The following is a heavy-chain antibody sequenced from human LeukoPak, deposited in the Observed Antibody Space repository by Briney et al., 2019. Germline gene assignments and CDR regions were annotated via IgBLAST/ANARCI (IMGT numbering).Heavy chain of an antibody. D-gene: IGHD4-17*01. CDR1: GLTFSSYY. J-gene: IGHJ5*02. CDR3: ARDPAALYGDYVIGWFDP. CDR2: INQDGSER. Sequence: PGGSLRLSCAASGLTFSSYYMTWVRQAPGKGLEWVANINQDGSERYYVDSVKGRFTISRDNAKNSLYLQMNSLRAEDTAVYYCARDPAALYGDYVIGWFDPWGQGTPVTVSS. V-gene: IGHV3-7*01.